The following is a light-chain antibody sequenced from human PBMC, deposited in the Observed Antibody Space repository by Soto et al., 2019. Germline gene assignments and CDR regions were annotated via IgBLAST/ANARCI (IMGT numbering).Light chain of an antibody. CDR1: SSDFGSYKF. Sequence: QSALAQPASVSGSPGQSVTISCTGTSSDFGSYKFVSWYQHHPGKVPKVIIYETSKRPSGVSDRFSGSKSGNTASLTISGLQAEDEADYYCFSFTSTNTHVFGSGTKV. J-gene: IGLJ1*01. CDR2: ETS. V-gene: IGLV2-23*01. CDR3: FSFTSTNTHV.